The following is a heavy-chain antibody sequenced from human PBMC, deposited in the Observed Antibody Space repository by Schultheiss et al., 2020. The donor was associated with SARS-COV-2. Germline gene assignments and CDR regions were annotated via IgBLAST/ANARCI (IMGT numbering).Heavy chain of an antibody. Sequence: SETLSLTCTVSGGSISSGRYYWSWIRQHPGKGLEWIGYIYYSGSTYYNPSLKSRVTISVDTSKNQFSLKLSSVTAADTAVYYCARPYSSGYYDSSGYYELPAGFDYWGQGTLVTVSS. CDR1: GGSISSGRYY. D-gene: IGHD3-22*01. V-gene: IGHV4-31*03. J-gene: IGHJ4*02. CDR2: IYYSGST. CDR3: ARPYSSGYYDSSGYYELPAGFDY.